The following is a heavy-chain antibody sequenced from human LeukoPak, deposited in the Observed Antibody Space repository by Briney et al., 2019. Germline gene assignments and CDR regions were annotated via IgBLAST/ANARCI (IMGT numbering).Heavy chain of an antibody. D-gene: IGHD2-2*01. V-gene: IGHV3-15*01. CDR2: IKSKAYGGTA. CDR1: GFTLSNAW. CDR3: TVQVVPSDNWFDP. J-gene: IGHJ5*02. Sequence: PGGSLRLSCAASGFTLSNAWMNWVRQAPSKGLEWVGLIKSKAYGGTAEYAASVKGRFTISRDDSKSVAYVQMNSLKTEDTAVYHCTVQVVPSDNWFDPWGQGTLVTVSS.